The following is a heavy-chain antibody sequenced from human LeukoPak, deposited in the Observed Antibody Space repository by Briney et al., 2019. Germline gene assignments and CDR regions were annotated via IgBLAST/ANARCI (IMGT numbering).Heavy chain of an antibody. J-gene: IGHJ3*02. Sequence: SETLSLTCTVSGGSISSSSSCWGWIRQPPGKGLEWIATIYYSGTTYYNPSLKSRVTISVDTSKNQFSLKLSSVTAADTAVYYCARHKGARDAFDIWGQGTMVTVSS. CDR3: ARHKGARDAFDI. CDR2: IYYSGTT. V-gene: IGHV4-39*01. CDR1: GGSISSSSSC. D-gene: IGHD1-26*01.